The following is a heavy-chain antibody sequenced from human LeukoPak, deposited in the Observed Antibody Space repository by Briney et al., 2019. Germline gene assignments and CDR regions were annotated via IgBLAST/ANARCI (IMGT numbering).Heavy chain of an antibody. V-gene: IGHV4-34*01. CDR2: INHSGST. J-gene: IGHJ4*02. CDR3: ASFADCSSTSCYPRVRNFGY. D-gene: IGHD2-2*01. Sequence: SETLSLTCAVYGGSFSGYYWSWIRQPPGKGLEWIGEINHSGSTNYNPSLKSRVTISVDTSKNQFSLKLGSVTAADTAVYYCASFADCSSTSCYPRVRNFGYWGQGTLVTVSS. CDR1: GGSFSGYY.